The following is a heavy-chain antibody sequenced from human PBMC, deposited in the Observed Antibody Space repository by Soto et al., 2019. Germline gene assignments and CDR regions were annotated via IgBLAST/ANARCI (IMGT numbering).Heavy chain of an antibody. CDR1: GFTVSNLY. CDR3: ARDTLGGAYDFLH. V-gene: IGHV3-66*01. D-gene: IGHD3-3*01. CDR2: ISSGGST. Sequence: EVQLVESGGGLVQPGGSLRLSCAASGFTVSNLYMTWVRQAPGKGLQWVAVISSGGSTYYADSVKGRFTISRDNSKNTLYLEMNSLIAEDTAVYYCARDTLGGAYDFLHGGQGTLVTVSS. J-gene: IGHJ4*02.